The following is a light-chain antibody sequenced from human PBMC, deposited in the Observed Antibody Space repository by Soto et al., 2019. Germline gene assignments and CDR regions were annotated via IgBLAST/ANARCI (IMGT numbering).Light chain of an antibody. CDR1: ESLVFIDGNTY. J-gene: IGKJ1*01. CDR2: QVS. Sequence: DVVMTQSPLSLPVTLGQPASISCRASESLVFIDGNTYLSWFQQRPGQSPRRLIYQVSNRDSGGPDRFSGSGSVTDFTLIISRVEAEDVGVYYCMQGAHWPRTFGQGTKVEVK. CDR3: MQGAHWPRT. V-gene: IGKV2-30*01.